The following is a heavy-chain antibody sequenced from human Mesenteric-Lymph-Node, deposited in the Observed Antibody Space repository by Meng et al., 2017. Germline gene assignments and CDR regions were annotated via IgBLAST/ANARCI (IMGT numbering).Heavy chain of an antibody. V-gene: IGHV3-23*01. D-gene: IGHD1-26*01. CDR3: AKDLGWGYFDY. CDR2: ISDSGGST. J-gene: IGHJ4*02. CDR1: GFTFRNYA. Sequence: GESLKISCAASGFTFRNYAMSWVRQAPGKGLEWVSGISDSGGSTYYADSVKGRFTISRDNSKNTLYLQVSSLRADDTAVYYCAKDLGWGYFDYWGQGTLVTVSS.